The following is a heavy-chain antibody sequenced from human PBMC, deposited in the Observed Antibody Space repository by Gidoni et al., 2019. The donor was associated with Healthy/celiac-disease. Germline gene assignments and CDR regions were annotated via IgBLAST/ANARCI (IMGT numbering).Heavy chain of an antibody. D-gene: IGHD2-15*01. J-gene: IGHJ6*02. CDR2: INHSGST. CDR1: GGSFSGYY. CDR3: ARVVGLAYCSGGSCYRDV. Sequence: VQLQQWGAGLLKPSETLSLTCAVYGGSFSGYYWSWIRQPPGKGLEWIGEINHSGSTNYNPSLKSRVTISVDTSKNQFSLKLSSVTAADTAVYYCARVVGLAYCSGGSCYRDVWGQGTTVTVSS. V-gene: IGHV4-34*01.